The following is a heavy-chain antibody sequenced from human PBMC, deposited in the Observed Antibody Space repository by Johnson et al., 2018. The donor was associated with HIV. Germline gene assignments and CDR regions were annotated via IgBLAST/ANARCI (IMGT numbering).Heavy chain of an antibody. CDR3: AGAYSYGVFDI. CDR1: GFSFSDYY. D-gene: IGHD5-18*01. J-gene: IGHJ3*02. V-gene: IGHV3-11*04. Sequence: QVQLVESGGGLVKPGGSLRLSCTASGFSFSDYYMNWIRQAPGKGLEWVSYISDSGRIKYYADSVKGRFTISRDNSKNTLYLQMNSLRAEDTAVYYCAGAYSYGVFDIWGQGTMVTVS. CDR2: ISDSGRIK.